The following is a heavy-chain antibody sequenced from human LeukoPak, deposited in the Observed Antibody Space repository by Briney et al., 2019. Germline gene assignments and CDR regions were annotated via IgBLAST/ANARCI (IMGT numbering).Heavy chain of an antibody. CDR2: IYYSGST. CDR1: GGSISSYY. D-gene: IGHD3-10*01. CDR3: ARTRLLLFDY. Sequence: SETLSLTCTVSGGSISSYYWSWIRQPPGKGLEWIGYIYYSGSTNYNPSLKSPVTISVDTSKNQFSLKLSSVTAADTAVYYCARTRLLLFDYWGQGTLVTVSS. J-gene: IGHJ4*02. V-gene: IGHV4-59*01.